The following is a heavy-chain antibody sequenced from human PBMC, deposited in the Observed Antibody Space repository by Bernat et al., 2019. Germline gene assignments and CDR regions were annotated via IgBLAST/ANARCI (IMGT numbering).Heavy chain of an antibody. CDR3: ARGTTVTTWSVFFGGYFDL. Sequence: EVQLVESGGGLVQPGGSLRLSCAASGFTFSSYWMSWVRQAPGKGLEWVANIKQDGSEKYYVDCVKGRFTISRDSARSSLYLQMNSLRAEDTAVYYWARGTTVTTWSVFFGGYFDLWGRGTLVTVSS. D-gene: IGHD4-17*01. V-gene: IGHV3-7*03. J-gene: IGHJ2*01. CDR1: GFTFSSYW. CDR2: IKQDGSEK.